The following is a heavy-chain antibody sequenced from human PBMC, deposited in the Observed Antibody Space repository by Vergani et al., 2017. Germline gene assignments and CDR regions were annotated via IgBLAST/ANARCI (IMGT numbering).Heavy chain of an antibody. J-gene: IGHJ4*02. Sequence: QVQLVQSGSELKKPGASVKVSCKASGYTFTSYAMNWVRQAPGQGLEWMGWINTNTGNPTYAQGFTGRFVFSLDTSVSTAYLQISSLKAEDTAVYYCAREGEAVVAATPLQGGFDYWGQGTLVTVSS. CDR2: INTNTGNP. CDR1: GYTFTSYA. CDR3: AREGEAVVAATPLQGGFDY. V-gene: IGHV7-4-1*02. D-gene: IGHD2-15*01.